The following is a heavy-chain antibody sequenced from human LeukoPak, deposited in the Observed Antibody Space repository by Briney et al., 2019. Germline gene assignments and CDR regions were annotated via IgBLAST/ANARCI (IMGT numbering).Heavy chain of an antibody. CDR2: IIPIFGTA. J-gene: IGHJ4*02. CDR3: ARRALYSYGLDY. CDR1: GGTFGSYA. D-gene: IGHD5-18*01. V-gene: IGHV1-69*05. Sequence: SVKVSCKASGGTFGSYAISWVRQAPGQGLEWMGGIIPIFGTANYAQKFQGRVTITTDESTSTAYMELSSLRSEDTAVYYCARRALYSYGLDYWGQGTLVTVSS.